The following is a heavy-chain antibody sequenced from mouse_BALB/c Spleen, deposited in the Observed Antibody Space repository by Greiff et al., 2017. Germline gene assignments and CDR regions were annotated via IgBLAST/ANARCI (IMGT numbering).Heavy chain of an antibody. CDR1: GYAFSSYW. CDR3: ARRGGSDYHYAMDY. J-gene: IGHJ4*01. V-gene: IGHV1-80*01. D-gene: IGHD2-4*01. CDR2: IYPGDGDT. Sequence: VKLMESGAELVRPGSSVKISCKASGYAFSSYWMNWVKQRPGQGLEWIGQIYPGDGDTNYNGKFKGKATLTADKSSSTAYMQLSSLTSEDSAVYFCARRGGSDYHYAMDYWGQGTSVTVSS.